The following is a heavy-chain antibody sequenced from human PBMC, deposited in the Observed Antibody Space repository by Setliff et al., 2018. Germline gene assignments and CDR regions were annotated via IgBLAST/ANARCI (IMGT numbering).Heavy chain of an antibody. Sequence: PSETLSLTCTVSGGSVNSGYDNWNWLRQPAGKGLEWIGHINRRGSTNFSPSLKRRVTISLDTFKNQFSLNLTSVTAADTAVYYCARMSGFLYMDVWGKGTTVTVSS. CDR2: INRRGST. CDR3: ARMSGFLYMDV. V-gene: IGHV4-61*09. J-gene: IGHJ6*03. CDR1: GGSVNSGYDN. D-gene: IGHD3-3*01.